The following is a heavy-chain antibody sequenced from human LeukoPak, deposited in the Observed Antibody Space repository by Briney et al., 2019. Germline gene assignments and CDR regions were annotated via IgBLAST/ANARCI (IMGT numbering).Heavy chain of an antibody. CDR3: ARKLIGYDAFDI. D-gene: IGHD2/OR15-2a*01. CDR2: IGSSGSYI. Sequence: GGSLRLSCEVSGFTFSSYHMNWVRQAPGKGLEWVSSIGSSGSYIYYADSLTGRFTISRDNAKNSLYLQMNSLRAEDTAVYYCARKLIGYDAFDIWGQGTMVTVSS. J-gene: IGHJ3*02. V-gene: IGHV3-21*01. CDR1: GFTFSSYH.